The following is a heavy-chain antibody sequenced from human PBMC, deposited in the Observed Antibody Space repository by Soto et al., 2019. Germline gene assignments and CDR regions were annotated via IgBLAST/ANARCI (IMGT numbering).Heavy chain of an antibody. D-gene: IGHD3-22*01. V-gene: IGHV1-18*01. J-gene: IGHJ4*02. Sequence: ASVKVSCKASGYTFTSYGISWVRQAPGQGLEWMGWISAYNGNTNYAQKLQGRVTMTTDTSTSTAYMGLRSLRSDDTAVYYCARDGRRYYDSSGYPQLADYWGQGTLVTVSS. CDR1: GYTFTSYG. CDR3: ARDGRRYYDSSGYPQLADY. CDR2: ISAYNGNT.